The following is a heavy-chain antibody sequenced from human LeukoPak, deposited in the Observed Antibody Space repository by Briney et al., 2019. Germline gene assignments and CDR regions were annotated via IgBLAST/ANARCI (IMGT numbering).Heavy chain of an antibody. J-gene: IGHJ3*02. V-gene: IGHV1-8*02. Sequence: ASVKLSCKASGYTFTSYDISWVRQAPGKGLEWMGCISSYSGNKNYAQKFGRRVTMNRNTSIRIAHMALSGLRSEDAAVYYCARGSVLLWFGGQDYAFDIWGQGTMVTVPS. CDR3: ARGSVLLWFGGQDYAFDI. CDR1: GYTFTSYD. D-gene: IGHD3-10*01. CDR2: ISSYSGNK.